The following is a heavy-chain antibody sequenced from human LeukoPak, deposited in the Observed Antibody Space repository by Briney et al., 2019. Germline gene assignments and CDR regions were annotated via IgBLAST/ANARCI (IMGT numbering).Heavy chain of an antibody. CDR1: GGSISSYY. V-gene: IGHV4-59*01. J-gene: IGHJ4*02. CDR2: IYYSGST. Sequence: LETLSLTCTVSGGSISSYYWSWIRQPPGKGLEWIGCIYYSGSTNYNPSLKSRVTISVDTSKNQFSLKLSSVTAADTAVYYCAREPRSPGGRGRPFDFWGQGTLVTVSS. D-gene: IGHD2-15*01. CDR3: AREPRSPGGRGRPFDF.